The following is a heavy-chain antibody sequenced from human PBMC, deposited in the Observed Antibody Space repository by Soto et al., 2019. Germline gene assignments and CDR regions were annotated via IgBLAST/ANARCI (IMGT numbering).Heavy chain of an antibody. CDR2: IIPILGTA. D-gene: IGHD2-21*02. V-gene: IGHV1-69*01. CDR1: GGTFSNYA. J-gene: IGHJ6*02. CDR3: ARGRVVTAIPYYYYTMEV. Sequence: QVQLVQSGAEVKKPGSSVKVSCKASGGTFSNYAISWVRQAPGQGLEWMGGIIPILGTANSAQKFQGRVTITADESTSTAYRELSSLRSEDTAVFYCARGRVVTAIPYYYYTMEVWGQGTTVTVSS.